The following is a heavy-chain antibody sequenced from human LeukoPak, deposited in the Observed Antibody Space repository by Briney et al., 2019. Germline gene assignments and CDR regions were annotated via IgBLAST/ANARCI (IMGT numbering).Heavy chain of an antibody. CDR3: ARDRADYYYYGMDI. Sequence: PSETLSLTCAVYGGSFSGYYWSWIRQPPGKGLEWIGEINHSGSTNYNPSLKSRVTISVDTSKNQFSLKLSSVTAADTAVYYCARDRADYYYYGMDIWGQGTTVTVSS. CDR1: GGSFSGYY. CDR2: INHSGST. V-gene: IGHV4-34*01. J-gene: IGHJ6*02. D-gene: IGHD6-13*01.